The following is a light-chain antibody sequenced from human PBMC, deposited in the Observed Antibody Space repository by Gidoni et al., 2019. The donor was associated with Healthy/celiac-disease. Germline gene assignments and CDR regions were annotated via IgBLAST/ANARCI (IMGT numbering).Light chain of an antibody. CDR2: AAS. Sequence: DIQMTQSPSSLSASVGDRVTLTCRASQSISSYLNWYQQKPGQATKLLIYAASSLQSGVPSRFSGSGSGTDFTLTISSLQPEDFATYYCQQSYSTLPWTYGQGTKVEIK. CDR3: QQSYSTLPWT. V-gene: IGKV1-39*01. J-gene: IGKJ1*01. CDR1: QSISSY.